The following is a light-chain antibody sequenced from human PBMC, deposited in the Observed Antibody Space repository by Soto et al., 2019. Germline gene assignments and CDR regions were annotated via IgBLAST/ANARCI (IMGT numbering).Light chain of an antibody. CDR1: SSNIGSNT. CDR2: SYN. J-gene: IGLJ1*01. V-gene: IGLV1-44*01. CDR3: AAWDDSLNGYV. Sequence: QSVLTQPPSASGTPGQRVTISCSGSSSNIGSNTVNWYQQLTGTAPKLLIYSYNQRPSGVPDRFSGSKSVTSASLAISGLQSEDEADYYCAAWDDSLNGYVFGTGTKLTVL.